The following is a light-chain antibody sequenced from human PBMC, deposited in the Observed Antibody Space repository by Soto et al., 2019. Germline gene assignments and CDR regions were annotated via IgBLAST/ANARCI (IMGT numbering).Light chain of an antibody. J-gene: IGKJ4*01. CDR3: QQYSSSPLT. V-gene: IGKV3-20*01. CDR1: QSVISNY. Sequence: EIVVTQSPGTLSLSPGERATLSCRASQSVISNYLAWYQQKPGQAPRLLIYGASNRATGIPDRFSGSGSGTESTLTISRLEPEDFAVYYLQQYSSSPLTVGGGTKVDIK. CDR2: GAS.